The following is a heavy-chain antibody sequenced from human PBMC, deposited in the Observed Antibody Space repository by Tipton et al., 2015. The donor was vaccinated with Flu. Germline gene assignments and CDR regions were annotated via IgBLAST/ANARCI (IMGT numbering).Heavy chain of an antibody. CDR3: ARGPIVATGHYYYYGMDV. CDR1: GYTFTSYD. V-gene: IGHV1-8*01. D-gene: IGHD5-12*01. CDR2: MNPNSGNT. Sequence: QLVQSGAEVKKPGASVKVSCKASGYTFTSYDINWVRQATGQGLEWMGWMNPNSGNTGYAQKFQGRVTMTRNTSISTAYMELSSLRSEDAAVYYCARGPIVATGHYYYYGMDVWGQGATVTVSS. J-gene: IGHJ6*02.